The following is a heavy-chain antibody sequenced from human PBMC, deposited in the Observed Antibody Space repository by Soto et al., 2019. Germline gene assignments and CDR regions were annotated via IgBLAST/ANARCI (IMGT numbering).Heavy chain of an antibody. V-gene: IGHV4-39*01. Sequence: QLQLQESGPGLVKPSETLSLTCTVSGGSISSSSYYWGWIRQPPGKGLEWIGSIYYSGSTYYNPSLKSRVTISVDTSKNQFSLKLSSVTAADTAVYYCARHDYDYIWGSYRPTNFDYWGQGTLVTVSS. D-gene: IGHD3-16*02. CDR3: ARHDYDYIWGSYRPTNFDY. J-gene: IGHJ4*02. CDR2: IYYSGST. CDR1: GGSISSSSYY.